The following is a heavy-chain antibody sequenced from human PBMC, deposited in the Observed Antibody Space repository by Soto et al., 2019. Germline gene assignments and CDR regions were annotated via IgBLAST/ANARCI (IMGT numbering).Heavy chain of an antibody. J-gene: IGHJ3*02. CDR3: ARRSVVAGARPDAFEI. CDR1: RYSFTSYW. V-gene: IGHV5-51*01. D-gene: IGHD6-6*01. Sequence: VESLKISCKGSRYSFTSYWICWVRQMPGKGLEWMGIIYPCDSDTRYSPSFQGQVTISANKSISTAYLQGSRLKASDTAMYYCARRSVVAGARPDAFEILGKETRVTVSS. CDR2: IYPCDSDT.